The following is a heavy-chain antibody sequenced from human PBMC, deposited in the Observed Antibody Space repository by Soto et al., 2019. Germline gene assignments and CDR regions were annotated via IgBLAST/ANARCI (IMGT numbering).Heavy chain of an antibody. Sequence: QVQLQQWGAGLLKPSETLSLSCAVYGESFSGYYWNWIRQPPGKGLEWIGGINRGGSSNCNPSLKSRVTMSVDTSSNQFSLTLSSLTAADSAVYFCARLPASPQYGMDVWSQGTTVIVSS. CDR2: INRGGSS. V-gene: IGHV4-34*01. CDR3: ARLPASPQYGMDV. J-gene: IGHJ6*02. CDR1: GESFSGYY.